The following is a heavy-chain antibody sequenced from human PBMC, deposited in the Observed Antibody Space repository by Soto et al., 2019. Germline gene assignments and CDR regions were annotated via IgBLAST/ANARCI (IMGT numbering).Heavy chain of an antibody. CDR3: AKDPPHDKLIYPRHNWFDP. Sequence: GGSLRLSCAASGFTFSSYAMSWVRQAPGKGLEWVSAISGSGGSTYYADSVKGRFTISRDNSKNTLYLQMNSLRAEDTAVYYCAKDPPHDKLIYPRHNWFDPWGQGTLVTVSS. V-gene: IGHV3-23*01. D-gene: IGHD2-2*02. CDR1: GFTFSSYA. CDR2: ISGSGGST. J-gene: IGHJ5*02.